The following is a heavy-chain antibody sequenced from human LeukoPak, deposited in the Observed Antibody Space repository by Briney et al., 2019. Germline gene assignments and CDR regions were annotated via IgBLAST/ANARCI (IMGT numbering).Heavy chain of an antibody. J-gene: IGHJ4*02. D-gene: IGHD4-17*01. V-gene: IGHV1-69*04. Sequence: EASVKVSCKASGGTFSSYAISWVRQAPGQGLEWMGRIIPILGIANYAQKFQGRVTITADKSTSTAYMELSSLRSEDTAVYYCARGSRPVTYYFGYWGQGTLVTVSS. CDR3: ARGSRPVTYYFGY. CDR2: IIPILGIA. CDR1: GGTFSSYA.